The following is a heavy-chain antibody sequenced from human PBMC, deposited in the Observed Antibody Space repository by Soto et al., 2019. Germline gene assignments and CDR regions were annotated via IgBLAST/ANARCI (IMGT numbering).Heavy chain of an antibody. D-gene: IGHD3-22*01. CDR2: ISYDGSNK. Sequence: RRLSCAASGFTFSSYGMHWVRQAPGKGLEWVAVISYDGSNKYYADSVKGRFTISRDNSKNTLYLQMNSLRAEDTAVYYCAKDHDSGHNWFDPWGQGTLVTVSS. J-gene: IGHJ5*02. CDR1: GFTFSSYG. V-gene: IGHV3-30*18. CDR3: AKDHDSGHNWFDP.